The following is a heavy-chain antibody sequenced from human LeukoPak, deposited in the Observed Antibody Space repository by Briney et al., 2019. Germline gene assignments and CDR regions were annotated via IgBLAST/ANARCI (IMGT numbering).Heavy chain of an antibody. CDR3: AKDEGYSSGWYYFDY. Sequence: GRSLRLSCATSGFSFRTYGMHWVRQAPGKGLEWVAVIWYDGSNKYYPDSVKGRFIISRDNSKNTLYLQMNSLRAEDTAVYYCAKDEGYSSGWYYFDYWGQGTLVTVSS. CDR2: IWYDGSNK. J-gene: IGHJ4*02. CDR1: GFSFRTYG. V-gene: IGHV3-33*06. D-gene: IGHD6-19*01.